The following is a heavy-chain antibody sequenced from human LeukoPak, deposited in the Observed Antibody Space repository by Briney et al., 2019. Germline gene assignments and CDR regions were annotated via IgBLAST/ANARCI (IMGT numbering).Heavy chain of an antibody. D-gene: IGHD3-10*01. V-gene: IGHV3-20*01. J-gene: IGHJ4*02. Sequence: GGSLRPSCAPSGFTFDDYGMSWVRQAPRNGLEWVSGINWNGGSTGYADSVKGRFTISRDNAKNSLYLQMNSLRAEDTALYHCARVYYGSGSYLFDYWGQGTPVTVSS. CDR1: GFTFDDYG. CDR2: INWNGGST. CDR3: ARVYYGSGSYLFDY.